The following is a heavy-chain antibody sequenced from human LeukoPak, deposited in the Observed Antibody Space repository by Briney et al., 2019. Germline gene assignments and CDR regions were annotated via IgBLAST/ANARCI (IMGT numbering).Heavy chain of an antibody. CDR3: ARDGGYSYGSYYFDY. CDR1: GGSISSGSYY. V-gene: IGHV4-61*02. CDR2: IYTSGST. J-gene: IGHJ4*02. D-gene: IGHD5-18*01. Sequence: SQTLSLTCTVSGGSISSGSYYWSWIRQPAGKGLEWIGRIYTSGSTNYNPSLKSRVTMSVDTSKNQFSLKLSSVTAADTAVDYCARDGGYSYGSYYFDYWGQGTLVTVSS.